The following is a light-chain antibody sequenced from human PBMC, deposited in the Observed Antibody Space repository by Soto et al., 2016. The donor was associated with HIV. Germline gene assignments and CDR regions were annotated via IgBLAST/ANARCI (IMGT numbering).Light chain of an antibody. J-gene: IGLJ1*01. Sequence: SYELTQPPSVSVAPGETAKVTCGGINIGSKSVHWYQLKAGQAPVLVVYDDTDRPSGISERISGSNSGNTATLTISRVEAGDEADYYCQVWDNTNDHCVFGTGTKGHRP. CDR1: NIGSKS. CDR2: DDT. V-gene: IGLV3-21*02. CDR3: QVWDNTNDHCV.